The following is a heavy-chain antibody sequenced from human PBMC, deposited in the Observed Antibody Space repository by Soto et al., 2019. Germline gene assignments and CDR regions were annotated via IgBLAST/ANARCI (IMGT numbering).Heavy chain of an antibody. CDR1: GFTFSRYW. CDR3: VRGRAGAPDAMDG. J-gene: IGHJ6*02. V-gene: IGHV3-74*01. D-gene: IGHD6-19*01. CDR2: IKSDGSST. Sequence: PGGSLRLSCAASGFTFSRYWMHWVRQGPGKGLVWVSRIKSDGSSTSYADSVKGRFTISRDTAKNTLYLKMNSLRAEDTAVYYCVRGRAGAPDAMDGWGQGTTVTVSS.